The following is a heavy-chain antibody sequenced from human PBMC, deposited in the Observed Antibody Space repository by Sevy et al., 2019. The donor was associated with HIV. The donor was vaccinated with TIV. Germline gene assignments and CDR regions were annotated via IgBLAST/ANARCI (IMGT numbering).Heavy chain of an antibody. Sequence: GGSLRLSCAASGFTFSTSTMNWVRQAPGKGLEWVSRMTSSGSYILYADSVKGRFTISSDNAKNSVFLQMNSLRVEDTAVYYCVRDGWNYWGQRTLVTASS. CDR3: VRDGWNY. CDR1: GFTFSTST. J-gene: IGHJ4*02. D-gene: IGHD2-15*01. CDR2: MTSSGSYI. V-gene: IGHV3-21*01.